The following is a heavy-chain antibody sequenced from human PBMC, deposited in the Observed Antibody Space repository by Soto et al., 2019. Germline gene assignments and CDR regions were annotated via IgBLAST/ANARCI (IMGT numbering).Heavy chain of an antibody. CDR1: GFTFSSYG. CDR2: IWYDGSNK. CDR3: ARDNGYSGYDSNCDY. J-gene: IGHJ4*02. D-gene: IGHD5-12*01. V-gene: IGHV3-33*01. Sequence: QVQLVESGGGVVQPGRSLRLSCAASGFTFSSYGMHWVRQAPGKGLEWVAVIWYDGSNKYYADSVKGRFTISRDNSKNTLYLQMNSLRAEDTAVYYCARDNGYSGYDSNCDYWGQGTLVTVSS.